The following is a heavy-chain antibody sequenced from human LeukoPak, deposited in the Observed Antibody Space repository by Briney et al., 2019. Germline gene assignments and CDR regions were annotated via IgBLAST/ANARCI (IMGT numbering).Heavy chain of an antibody. V-gene: IGHV4-39*01. CDR1: GGSISSSSYY. Sequence: SETLSLTCTVSGGSISSSSYYWGWIRQSPGKGLEWIGSIYYSGSSYYNPSLKSRVTISIDTSKNQFSLKLRSVTAADTAVYYCARLHYHDSSGPFDYWGQGTLVTVSS. D-gene: IGHD3-22*01. CDR2: IYYSGSS. CDR3: ARLHYHDSSGPFDY. J-gene: IGHJ4*02.